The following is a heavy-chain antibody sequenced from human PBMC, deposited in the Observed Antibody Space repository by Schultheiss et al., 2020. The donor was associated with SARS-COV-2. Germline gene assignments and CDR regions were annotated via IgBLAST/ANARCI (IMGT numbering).Heavy chain of an antibody. V-gene: IGHV1-2*02. J-gene: IGHJ4*02. CDR1: GYTFTGYY. Sequence: GESLKISCKASGYTFTGYYMHWVRQAPGQGLEWMGWINPNSGGTNYAQKFQGRVTMTRDTSISTAYMELSRLRSDDTAVYYCARVGPPIAAAIDYWGQGTLVTVSS. CDR3: ARVGPPIAAAIDY. D-gene: IGHD6-13*01. CDR2: INPNSGGT.